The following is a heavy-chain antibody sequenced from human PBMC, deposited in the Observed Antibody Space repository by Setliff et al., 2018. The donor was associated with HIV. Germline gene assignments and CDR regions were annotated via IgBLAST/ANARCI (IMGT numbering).Heavy chain of an antibody. CDR2: ISGSGGVM. V-gene: IGHV3-11*01. CDR3: ARYARVPQF. Sequence: GGSLRLSCAVSGFSFSDYFMTWIRQAPGKGLEWVSYISGSGGVMAYADSVKGRFTISRDNAKNSMYLQMNSLGVEDTATYYCARYARVPQFWGQGTLVTVSS. J-gene: IGHJ4*02. CDR1: GFSFSDYF. D-gene: IGHD1-1*01.